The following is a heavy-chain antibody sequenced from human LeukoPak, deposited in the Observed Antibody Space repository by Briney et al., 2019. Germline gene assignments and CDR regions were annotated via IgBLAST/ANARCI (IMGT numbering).Heavy chain of an antibody. CDR2: ISSSGSTI. J-gene: IGHJ4*02. CDR1: GFTFSDYY. V-gene: IGHV3-11*04. D-gene: IGHD6-6*01. CDR3: ARELSIAARLFDY. Sequence: GGSLSLSCAASGFTFSDYYMSWIRQAPGKGLEWVSYISSSGSTIYYADSVKGRFTISRDNAKNSLYLQMNSLRAEDTAVYYCARELSIAARLFDYWGQGTLVTVSS.